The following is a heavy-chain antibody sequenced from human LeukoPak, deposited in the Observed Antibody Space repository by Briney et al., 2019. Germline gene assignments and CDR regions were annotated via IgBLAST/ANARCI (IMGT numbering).Heavy chain of an antibody. Sequence: PSETLSLTCTVSGGSISSGGYYWSWIRQHPGKGLEWIGYIYYSGSTYYNPSLKSRVTISVDTSKNQFSLKLSSVTAADTAVYYCARSPDLNPYYYGSGFDPWGQGTLVTVSS. D-gene: IGHD3-10*01. CDR3: ARSPDLNPYYYGSGFDP. CDR1: GGSISSGGYY. V-gene: IGHV4-31*03. CDR2: IYYSGST. J-gene: IGHJ5*02.